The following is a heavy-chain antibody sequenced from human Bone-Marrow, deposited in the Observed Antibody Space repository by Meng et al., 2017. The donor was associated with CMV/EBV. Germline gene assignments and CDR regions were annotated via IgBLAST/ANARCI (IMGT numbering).Heavy chain of an antibody. CDR3: ARGNDNLTGSTSFPFDFYGMDV. J-gene: IGHJ6*02. D-gene: IGHD3-9*01. CDR1: EFTFSDYW. Sequence: GGSLRLSCAASEFTFSDYWMSWVRQAPGKGLEWVANRKQDGSEKNYVDSVKGRFTISRDNAKNSLYLQMNSLRAEDTAVYYCARGNDNLTGSTSFPFDFYGMDVWGQGNTVTVSS. V-gene: IGHV3-7*01. CDR2: RKQDGSEK.